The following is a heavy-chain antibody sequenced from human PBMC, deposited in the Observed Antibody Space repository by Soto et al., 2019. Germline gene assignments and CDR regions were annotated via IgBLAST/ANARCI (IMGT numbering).Heavy chain of an antibody. D-gene: IGHD4-4*01. V-gene: IGHV4-31*03. CDR1: GGSISSGGYS. CDR2: IYHSGST. Sequence: QVQLQESGPGLVKPSQTLSLTCSVSGGSISSGGYSWNWIRQRPGKGLEWIAYIYHSGSTSYNPSLRGGANLSMAKSTIQFSLQLTSVPAADTAVYSCARAGSDDAYSSFNWFDTWGQGTLVTVSS. CDR3: ARAGSDDAYSSFNWFDT. J-gene: IGHJ5*02.